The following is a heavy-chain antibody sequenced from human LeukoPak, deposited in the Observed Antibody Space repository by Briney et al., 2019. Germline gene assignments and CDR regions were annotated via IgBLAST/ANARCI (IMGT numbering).Heavy chain of an antibody. V-gene: IGHV3-11*01. D-gene: IGHD6-19*01. Sequence: GGSLRLSCAASGFTFSDYYMSWIRQAPGKGLEWVSYISSSGSTIYYADSVKGRFTISRDNAKNSLYLRMNSLRAEDTAVYYCARDSSGWLNYFDYWGQGTLVTVPS. CDR2: ISSSGSTI. CDR3: ARDSSGWLNYFDY. J-gene: IGHJ4*02. CDR1: GFTFSDYY.